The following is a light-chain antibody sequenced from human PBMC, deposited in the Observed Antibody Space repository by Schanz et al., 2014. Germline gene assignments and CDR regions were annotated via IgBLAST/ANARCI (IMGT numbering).Light chain of an antibody. J-gene: IGLJ1*01. V-gene: IGLV1-47*02. CDR2: TND. Sequence: QSMLTQPPSASGTPGQRVTISCSGGSSNIRSNTVTWYQQLPGAAPKLLIHTNDQRPSGVPDRISGSKSGTSASLAISGLRSEDEADYYCAAWDDSLSTFFVFGTGTKLTVL. CDR3: AAWDDSLSTFFV. CDR1: SSNIRSNT.